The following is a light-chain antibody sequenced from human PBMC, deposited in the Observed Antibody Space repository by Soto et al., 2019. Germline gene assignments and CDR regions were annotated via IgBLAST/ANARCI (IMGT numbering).Light chain of an antibody. J-gene: IGKJ4*01. CDR3: LQHNSYPLT. Sequence: DIQMTQSPSTLSASVGDRVTITFRASQTISSWLAWYQQKPGKAPKLLIYKASTLKSGVPSRFSGSGSGTEFTLTISSLQPEDFATYYCLQHNSYPLTFGGGTKVDIK. V-gene: IGKV1-5*03. CDR2: KAS. CDR1: QTISSW.